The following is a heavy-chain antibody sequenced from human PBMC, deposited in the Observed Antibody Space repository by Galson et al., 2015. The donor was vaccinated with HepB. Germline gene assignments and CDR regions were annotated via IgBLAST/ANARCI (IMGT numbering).Heavy chain of an antibody. CDR3: ARGSTITTSVYAF. D-gene: IGHD4-11*01. V-gene: IGHV1-69*13. CDR2: TIPIFRIA. J-gene: IGHJ4*02. Sequence: SVKVSCKASGDGFRTYNIIWVRQAPGQGLEWMGGTIPIFRIANYAQNFRGRVTITAEESTSTAYTELSSLRSEDTAVYYCARGSTITTSVYAFWGQGTLVTVSS. CDR1: GDGFRTYN.